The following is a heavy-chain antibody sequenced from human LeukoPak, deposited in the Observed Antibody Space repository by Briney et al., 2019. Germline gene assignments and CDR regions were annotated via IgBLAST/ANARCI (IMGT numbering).Heavy chain of an antibody. CDR2: IKQDGSEK. V-gene: IGHV3-7*01. Sequence: GGSLRLSCAASGFTFSSYWMSWVRQAPGKGLEWVANIKQDGSEKYYVDSVKGRFTISRDNAKNSLYLQMNSLRAEDTAVYYCAKDDCSGGSCYFFSNWFDPWGQGTLVTVSS. CDR3: AKDDCSGGSCYFFSNWFDP. CDR1: GFTFSSYW. D-gene: IGHD2-15*01. J-gene: IGHJ5*02.